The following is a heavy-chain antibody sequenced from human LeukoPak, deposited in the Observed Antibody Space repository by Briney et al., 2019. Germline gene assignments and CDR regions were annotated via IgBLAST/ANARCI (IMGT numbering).Heavy chain of an antibody. CDR1: GYTFTGYC. V-gene: IGHV1-2*02. J-gene: IGHJ4*02. Sequence: ASVKVSCKTSGYTFTGYCLHWVRQAPGQGLEWMGWINPNSGGTNYAQRFQGRVTMTRDTSISTAYMELSSLTSNDTAVYYCARSALSARLPWGQGTLVTVSS. CDR2: INPNSGGT. CDR3: ARSALSARLP. D-gene: IGHD6-6*01.